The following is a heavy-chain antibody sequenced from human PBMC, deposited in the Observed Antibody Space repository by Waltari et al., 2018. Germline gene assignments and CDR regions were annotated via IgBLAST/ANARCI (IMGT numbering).Heavy chain of an antibody. Sequence: EVQLVESGGGLVQPGGSLRLSCAAPGFPFSSYSMNWVRQAPGKGLEWVSYISSSSSTIYYADSVKGRFTISRDNAKNSLYLQMNSLRAEDTAVYYCARDALGATPDYWGQGTLVTVSS. J-gene: IGHJ4*02. V-gene: IGHV3-48*01. CDR3: ARDALGATPDY. CDR2: ISSSSSTI. D-gene: IGHD1-26*01. CDR1: GFPFSSYS.